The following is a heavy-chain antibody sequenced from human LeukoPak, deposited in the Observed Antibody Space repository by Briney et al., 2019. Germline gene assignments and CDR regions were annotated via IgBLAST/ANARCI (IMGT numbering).Heavy chain of an antibody. CDR2: IGHAGDT. CDR1: RFAFSSYD. J-gene: IGHJ4*02. V-gene: IGHV3-13*01. Sequence: GVSLRLSCAASRFAFSSYDMHWVRQVSGKGLEWVSAIGHAGDTYYADSVKGRFTISREDAKNYFFLQMNSLRAGDTAVYFCAALGDSIYWGQGTLVTVSS. CDR3: AALGDSIY. D-gene: IGHD1-26*01.